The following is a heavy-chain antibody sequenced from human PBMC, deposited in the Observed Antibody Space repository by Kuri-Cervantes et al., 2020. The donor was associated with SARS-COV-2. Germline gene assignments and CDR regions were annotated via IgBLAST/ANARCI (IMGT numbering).Heavy chain of an antibody. D-gene: IGHD6-6*01. CDR3: ASAKSIAATPQSGVGWFDP. J-gene: IGHJ5*02. V-gene: IGHV4-34*01. Sequence: SETLSLTCAVYGESFSGYYWTWIRQPPGKGLEWIGKINHRGSADYNPSLKSRVTISVDTSKNQFSLKLSSVTAADTAVYYCASAKSIAATPQSGVGWFDPWGQGTLVTVSS. CDR2: INHRGSA. CDR1: GESFSGYY.